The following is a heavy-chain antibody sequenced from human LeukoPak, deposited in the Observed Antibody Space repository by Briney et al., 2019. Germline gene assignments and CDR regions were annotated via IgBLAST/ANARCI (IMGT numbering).Heavy chain of an antibody. CDR1: GFTFSSYA. D-gene: IGHD3-10*01. J-gene: IGHJ4*02. CDR3: AEVANTMVRGVTCYFDY. V-gene: IGHV3-23*01. Sequence: PGGSLRLSCAASGFTFSSYAMSWVRQAPGKGLEWVSAISGSGGSTYYADSVKGRFTISRDNSKNTLYLQINSLRAEDTAVYYCAEVANTMVRGVTCYFDYWGQGALVTVSS. CDR2: ISGSGGST.